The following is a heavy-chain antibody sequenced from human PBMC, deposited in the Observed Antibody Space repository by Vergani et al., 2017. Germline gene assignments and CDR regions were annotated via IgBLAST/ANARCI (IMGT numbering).Heavy chain of an antibody. D-gene: IGHD3-10*02. V-gene: IGHV4-39*07. CDR3: ANVRGRPYYFDY. J-gene: IGHJ4*02. Sequence: QLQLQESGPGLVKPSETMSLTCTVSGGSISSSSYYWGWIRRPPGKGLEWIGEIYHSWSTNYNPSLKSRVTISVDKSKNQFSLKLSSVTAADTAVYYCANVRGRPYYFDYWGQGTLVTVSS. CDR2: IYHSWST. CDR1: GGSISSSSYY.